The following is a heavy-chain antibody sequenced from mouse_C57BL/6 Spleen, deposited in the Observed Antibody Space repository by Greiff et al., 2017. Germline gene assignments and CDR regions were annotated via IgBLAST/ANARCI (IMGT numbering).Heavy chain of an antibody. V-gene: IGHV1-78*01. J-gene: IGHJ2*01. CDR3: ARDGPYYFDY. D-gene: IGHD2-3*01. CDR1: GFTFTDYT. Sequence: QVQLQQSDAELVKPGASVKISCTASGFTFTDYTMHWVQQRPERGLEWIGNIYPGDGSTKYTEKFKGKATMTADKSSSTAYLQLNSLTSEDTAVYYCARDGPYYFDYWGQGTTLTVSS. CDR2: IYPGDGST.